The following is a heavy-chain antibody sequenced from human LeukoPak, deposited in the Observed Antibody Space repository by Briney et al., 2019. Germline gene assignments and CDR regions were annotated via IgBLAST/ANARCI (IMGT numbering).Heavy chain of an antibody. J-gene: IGHJ4*02. CDR3: ARGGIAVAGPPFDY. D-gene: IGHD6-19*01. Sequence: SETLSLACAVYGGSFSGYYWSWIRQPPGKGLEWIGEINHSGSTNYNPSLKSRVTISVDTSKNQFSLKLSSVTAADTAVYYCARGGIAVAGPPFDYWGQGTLVTVSS. CDR1: GGSFSGYY. CDR2: INHSGST. V-gene: IGHV4-34*01.